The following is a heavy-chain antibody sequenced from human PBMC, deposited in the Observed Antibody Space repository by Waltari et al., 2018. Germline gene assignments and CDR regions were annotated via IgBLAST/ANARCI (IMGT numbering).Heavy chain of an antibody. Sequence: QVQLVQSGAEVKKPGSSVKVSCKASGGTFSSYVISWVRQAPGQGLEWMGGSIPIFGTANYAQKFQGRVTITTDESTSTAYMELSSLRSEDTAVYYCASSPVATIPYYFDYWGQGTLVTVSS. CDR3: ASSPVATIPYYFDY. CDR2: SIPIFGTA. D-gene: IGHD5-12*01. V-gene: IGHV1-69*05. J-gene: IGHJ4*02. CDR1: GGTFSSYV.